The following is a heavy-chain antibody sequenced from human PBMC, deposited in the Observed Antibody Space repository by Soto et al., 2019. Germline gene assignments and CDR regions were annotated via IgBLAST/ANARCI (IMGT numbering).Heavy chain of an antibody. Sequence: QVQLQESGPGLVKPSQTLSLTCTVSGGSISSGGYFWSWIRQHPGKGLEWIGYIYYSGSTYYNPSLKSRLDILVDTPKYQFSLNVSSVTAADTAVYYCARDYGDYTNAFDIWRQGTMVTVSS. CDR3: ARDYGDYTNAFDI. CDR1: GGSISSGGYF. CDR2: IYYSGST. D-gene: IGHD4-17*01. J-gene: IGHJ3*02. V-gene: IGHV4-31*03.